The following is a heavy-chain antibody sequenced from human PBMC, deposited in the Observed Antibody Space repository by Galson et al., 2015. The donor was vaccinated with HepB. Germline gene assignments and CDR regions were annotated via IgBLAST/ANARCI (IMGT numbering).Heavy chain of an antibody. J-gene: IGHJ3*02. CDR3: ARDRVRGIGPAFDI. CDR1: GFTFSDYY. V-gene: IGHV3-11*05. CDR2: ISSSSSYT. D-gene: IGHD3-10*01. Sequence: SLRLSCAASGFTFSDYYMSWIRQAPGKGLEWVSYISSSSSYTNYADSVKGRFTISRDNAKNSLYLQMNSLRAEDTAVYYCARDRVRGIGPAFDIWGQGTMVTVSS.